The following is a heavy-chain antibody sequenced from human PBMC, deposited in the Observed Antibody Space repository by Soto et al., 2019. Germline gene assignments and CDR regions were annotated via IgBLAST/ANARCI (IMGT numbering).Heavy chain of an antibody. V-gene: IGHV3-21*01. D-gene: IGHD6-13*01. CDR1: GFTFSSYS. CDR3: ARDLPPLYSSSWTPYFDY. CDR2: ISSSSSYI. Sequence: PGGSLRLSCAASGFTFSSYSMNWVRQAPGKGLEWVSSISSSSSYIYYADSVKGRFTISRDNAKNSLYLQMNSLRAEDTAVYYCARDLPPLYSSSWTPYFDYWGQGTLVTVSS. J-gene: IGHJ4*02.